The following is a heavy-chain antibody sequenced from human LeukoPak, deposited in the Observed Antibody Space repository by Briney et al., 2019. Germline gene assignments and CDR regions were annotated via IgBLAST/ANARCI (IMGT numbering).Heavy chain of an antibody. CDR3: ARYARARYIVVVTAMLDY. CDR1: GFTFSNAW. Sequence: GGSLRLSCAASGFTFSNAWMSWVRQAPGKGLEWVGRIKSKTDGGTTDYAAPVKGRFTISRDDSKNTLYLQMNSLKTEDTAVYYCARYARARYIVVVTAMLDYWGQGTLVTVSS. V-gene: IGHV3-15*01. CDR2: IKSKTDGGTT. J-gene: IGHJ4*02. D-gene: IGHD2-21*02.